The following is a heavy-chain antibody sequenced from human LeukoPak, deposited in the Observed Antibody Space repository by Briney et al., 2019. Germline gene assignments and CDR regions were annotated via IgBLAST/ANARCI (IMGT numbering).Heavy chain of an antibody. V-gene: IGHV3-23*01. CDR3: AELGITMIGGV. CDR2: ISGSGGST. J-gene: IGHJ6*04. CDR1: GFTFSSYS. Sequence: GSLRLSCAASGFTFSSYSMSWVRQAPGKGLEWVSAISGSGGSTYYADSVKGRFTISRDNAKNSLYLQMNSLRAEDTAVYYCAELGITMIGGVWGKGTTVTISS. D-gene: IGHD3-10*02.